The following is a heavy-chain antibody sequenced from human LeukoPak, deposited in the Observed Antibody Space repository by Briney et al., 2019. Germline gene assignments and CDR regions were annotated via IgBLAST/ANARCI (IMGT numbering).Heavy chain of an antibody. D-gene: IGHD3-22*01. CDR2: INHSGST. Sequence: PSETLSLTCTVSGGSISSSSYYWGWIRQPPGKGLEWIGEINHSGSTNYNPSLKSRVTISVDTSKNQFSLKLSSVTAADTAVYYCARAYYDSSGYYGVDYWGQGTLVTVSS. CDR1: GGSISSSSYY. J-gene: IGHJ4*02. V-gene: IGHV4-39*07. CDR3: ARAYYDSSGYYGVDY.